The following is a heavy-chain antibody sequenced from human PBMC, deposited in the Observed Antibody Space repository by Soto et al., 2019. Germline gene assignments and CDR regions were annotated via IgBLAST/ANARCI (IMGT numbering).Heavy chain of an antibody. CDR2: IIPIFGTA. V-gene: IGHV1-69*13. J-gene: IGHJ3*02. CDR3: ARDRRYSSTWPDAFDI. Sequence: AASVKVSCKASGGTFSSYAISWVRQAPGQGLEWMGGIIPIFGTANYAQKFQGRVTITADESTSTAYMELSSLRSEDTAVYYCARDRRYSSTWPDAFDIWGQGTMVTVSS. D-gene: IGHD6-13*01. CDR1: GGTFSSYA.